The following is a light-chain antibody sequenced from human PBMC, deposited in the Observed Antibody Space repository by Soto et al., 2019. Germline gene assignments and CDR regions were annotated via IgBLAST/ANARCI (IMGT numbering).Light chain of an antibody. J-gene: IGLJ3*02. Sequence: QAVVTQPPSASGTPGQRVTISCSGSSSNIGSNYVYWYQQLPGTAPKLLIYRNNQRPSGVPDRCSGSKSGTSASLAISGLRSEDEADYYCAAWDDSLSGWVFGGGTKLTVL. V-gene: IGLV1-47*01. CDR2: RNN. CDR1: SSNIGSNY. CDR3: AAWDDSLSGWV.